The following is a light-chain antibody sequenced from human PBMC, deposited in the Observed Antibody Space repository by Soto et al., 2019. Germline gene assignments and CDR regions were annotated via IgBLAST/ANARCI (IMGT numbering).Light chain of an antibody. CDR3: LQDYKYPRT. CDR2: AAS. V-gene: IGKV1-6*01. Sequence: AIQMTQSPSSLSASVGDRVTMTCRASQGIRNDLGWYQEKPGKAPKLLIYAASSLHTGVPSRFNGSGSGTDFTLTIGSLQPEDFATYYCLQDYKYPRTFGQGTKVEIK. J-gene: IGKJ1*01. CDR1: QGIRND.